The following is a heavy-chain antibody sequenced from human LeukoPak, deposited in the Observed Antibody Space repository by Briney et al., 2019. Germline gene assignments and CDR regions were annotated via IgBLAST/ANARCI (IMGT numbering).Heavy chain of an antibody. Sequence: GGSLRLSCAASGFTFSSYAMSSVRQAPGKGLEWVSAISGSGGSTYYADSVKGRFTISRDNSKNTLYLQMNSLRAEDTAVYYCARDIVVVPAAGFDPWGQGTLVTVSS. CDR1: GFTFSSYA. CDR3: ARDIVVVPAAGFDP. CDR2: ISGSGGST. J-gene: IGHJ5*02. D-gene: IGHD2-2*01. V-gene: IGHV3-23*01.